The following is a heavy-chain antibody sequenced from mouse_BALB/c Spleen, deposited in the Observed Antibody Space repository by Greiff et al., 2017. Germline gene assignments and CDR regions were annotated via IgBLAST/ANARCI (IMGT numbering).Heavy chain of an antibody. CDR3: ARGYGNCLDY. CDR1: GFTFSDYY. Sequence: VQLKESGGGLVKPGGSLKLSCAASGFTFSDYYMYWVRQTPEKRLEWVATISDGGSYTYYPDSVKGRFTISRDNAKNNLYLQMSSLKSEDTAMYYCARGYGNCLDYWGQGTTLTVSS. CDR2: ISDGGSYT. V-gene: IGHV5-4*02. D-gene: IGHD2-1*01. J-gene: IGHJ2*01.